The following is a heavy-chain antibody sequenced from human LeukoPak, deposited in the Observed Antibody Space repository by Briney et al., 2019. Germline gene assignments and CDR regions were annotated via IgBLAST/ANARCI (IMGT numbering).Heavy chain of an antibody. CDR2: IWYDGSNK. Sequence: GGSLRLSCAASGFTFSSYGMHWVRQAPGKGLEWVAVIWYDGSNKYYADSVKGRFTISRDNSKNTLYLQMNSLRAEDTAVYYCARDEKRYCSSTSCEGPRYWGQGTLVTVSS. CDR3: ARDEKRYCSSTSCEGPRY. CDR1: GFTFSSYG. V-gene: IGHV3-33*01. D-gene: IGHD2-2*01. J-gene: IGHJ4*02.